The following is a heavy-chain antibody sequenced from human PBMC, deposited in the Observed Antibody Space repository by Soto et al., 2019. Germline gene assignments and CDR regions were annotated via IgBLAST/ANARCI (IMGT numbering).Heavy chain of an antibody. J-gene: IGHJ4*02. CDR1: GVSIRSYY. CDR2: IYYSGST. V-gene: IGHV4-59*07. CDR3: ARLLGRDFDY. D-gene: IGHD2-15*01. Sequence: SDTLSLTCTVSGVSIRSYYWSWIRQPPGKGLEWIGYIYYSGSTNYNPSLKSRVTISVDTSKNQFSLKLSSVTAADTAVYYCARLLGRDFDYWGQGTLVTVS.